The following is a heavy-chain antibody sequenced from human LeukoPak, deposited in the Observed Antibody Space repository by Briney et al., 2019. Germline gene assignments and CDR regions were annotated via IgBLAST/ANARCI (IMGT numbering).Heavy chain of an antibody. V-gene: IGHV3-74*01. CDR3: ARGDNYGDSFDY. Sequence: GGSLRLSCAASGFTFSSYWMHWVRQAPGKGLVWVSRINSDGSSTSYADSVKGRFTISRDNAKNSLYLQMNSLRAEDTAVYYCARGDNYGDSFDYWGQGTLVTVSS. D-gene: IGHD4-17*01. J-gene: IGHJ4*02. CDR2: INSDGSST. CDR1: GFTFSSYW.